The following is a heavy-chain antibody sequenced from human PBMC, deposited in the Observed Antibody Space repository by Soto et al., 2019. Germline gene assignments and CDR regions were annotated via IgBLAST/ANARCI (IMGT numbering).Heavy chain of an antibody. Sequence: QVQLVESGGGVVQPGRSLRLSCAASGFTFSSYGMHWVRQAPGKGLEWVAVISYDGSNKYYTDSLKGRFTISRDNSKNTLYLQMNSLRAEDTAVYYCAKDKGGVRANYYYYGMDVWGQGTTVTVSS. CDR2: ISYDGSNK. CDR1: GFTFSSYG. CDR3: AKDKGGVRANYYYYGMDV. D-gene: IGHD3-10*01. J-gene: IGHJ6*02. V-gene: IGHV3-30*18.